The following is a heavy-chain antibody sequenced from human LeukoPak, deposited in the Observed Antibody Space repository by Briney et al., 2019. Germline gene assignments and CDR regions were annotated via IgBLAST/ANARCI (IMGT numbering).Heavy chain of an antibody. V-gene: IGHV3-33*01. CDR2: VWFDGSNS. CDR3: ARFAGSDYTGSFDL. CDR1: GFRFSTYG. J-gene: IGHJ4*02. D-gene: IGHD3-10*01. Sequence: PGTSLRLSCAGSGFRFSTYGMHWVRQAPGKGLEWLGDVWFDGSNSDYVDPVKGRFTISRDNSKNTVFLQMNSLRAEDTAVYHCARFAGSDYTGSFDLWGQGTPVTASS.